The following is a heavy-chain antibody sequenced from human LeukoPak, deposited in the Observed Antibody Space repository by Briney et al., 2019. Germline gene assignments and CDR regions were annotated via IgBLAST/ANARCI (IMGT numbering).Heavy chain of an antibody. CDR2: ISGSASTI. D-gene: IGHD3-3*01. Sequence: GGSLRLSCAASGFTFSGYAMKWVRRAPGKGLEWVSYISGSASTIYYADSVKGRFTISRDNAKNSLYLQMNSLRAEDTAVYYCARRSAGASHFDYWGQGTLVTVSS. V-gene: IGHV3-48*03. CDR1: GFTFSGYA. J-gene: IGHJ4*02. CDR3: ARRSAGASHFDY.